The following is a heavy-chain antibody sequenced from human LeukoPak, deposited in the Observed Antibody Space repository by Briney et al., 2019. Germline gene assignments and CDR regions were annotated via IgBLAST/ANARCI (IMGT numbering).Heavy chain of an antibody. CDR3: ARGRGGAPDY. J-gene: IGHJ4*02. D-gene: IGHD3-16*01. Sequence: TSSQTLSLTCTVSGGSISSGGYYWSWIRQHPGKGLEWIGYIYYSGSTYYNPSLKSRVTISVDTSKNQFSLKLSSVTAADTAVYYCARGRGGAPDYWGQGTLVTVSS. CDR2: IYYSGST. V-gene: IGHV4-31*03. CDR1: GGSISSGGYY.